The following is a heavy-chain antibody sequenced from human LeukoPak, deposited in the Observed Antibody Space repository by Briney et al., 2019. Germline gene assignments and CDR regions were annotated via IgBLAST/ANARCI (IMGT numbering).Heavy chain of an antibody. CDR3: ARDPASSGYLYYFDY. J-gene: IGHJ4*02. V-gene: IGHV3-30*04. D-gene: IGHD3-22*01. CDR1: GFTFSSYA. Sequence: PGGSLRLSCAASGFTFSSYAMHWVRQAPGKGLEWVAVISYDGSNKYYADSVKGRFTISRDNSKNTLYLQMNSLRAEDTAVYYCARDPASSGYLYYFDYWGQGTLVTVSS. CDR2: ISYDGSNK.